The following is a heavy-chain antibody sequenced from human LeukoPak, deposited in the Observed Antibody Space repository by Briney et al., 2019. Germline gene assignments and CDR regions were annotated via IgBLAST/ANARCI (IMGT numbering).Heavy chain of an antibody. V-gene: IGHV3-48*03. CDR2: ISSSGSTI. CDR1: GFTFSSYE. CDR3: ARAANRFGELSHFDY. D-gene: IGHD3-10*01. J-gene: IGHJ4*02. Sequence: TGGSLRLSCAASGFTFSSYEMNWVRQAPGKGLEWVSYISSSGSTIYYADSVKGRFTIPRDNAKNSLYLQMNSLRAEDTAVYYCARAANRFGELSHFDYWGQGTLVTVSS.